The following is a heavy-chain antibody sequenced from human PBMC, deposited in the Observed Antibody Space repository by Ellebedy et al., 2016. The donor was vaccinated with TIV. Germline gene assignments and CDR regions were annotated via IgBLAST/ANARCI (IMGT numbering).Heavy chain of an antibody. CDR1: GGTSNRFA. V-gene: IGHV1-69*13. D-gene: IGHD3-16*01. Sequence: AASVKVSCKVSGGTSNRFAINWVRQAPGQGLEWMGGIIPMSVTPKYAQKFQGRVTFTADESTGTVYMELSTLISDHTAVYYCVRSQGGWGEGTTILDYWGQGTLVTVSS. CDR2: IIPMSVTP. CDR3: VRSQGGWGEGTTILDY. J-gene: IGHJ4*02.